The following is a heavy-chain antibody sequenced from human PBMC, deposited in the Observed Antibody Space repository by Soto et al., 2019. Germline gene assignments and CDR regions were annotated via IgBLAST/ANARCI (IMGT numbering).Heavy chain of an antibody. CDR1: GYTFTSYA. Sequence: QVQLVQSGAEVKKPGASVKVSCKASGYTFTSYAMHWVRQAPGQRLEWMGWINAGNGNTNQSQKFQGRVTITRDTSASTAYMELSSLRSEDTAVYYCARSAPPIDYWGQGTLVTVS. CDR3: ARSAPPIDY. V-gene: IGHV1-3*01. CDR2: INAGNGNT. J-gene: IGHJ4*02.